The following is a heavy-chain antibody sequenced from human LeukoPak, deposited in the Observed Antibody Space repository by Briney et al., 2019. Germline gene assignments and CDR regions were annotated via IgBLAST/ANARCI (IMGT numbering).Heavy chain of an antibody. Sequence: SETLSLTCTVSGGSISSSSYYWGWIRQPPGRGLEWIGIIYYSGSTYYNPSLKSRVTISVDTSKNQFSLKLTSVTAADTAVYYCARVDGSCSGGSCPSGNWFDPWGQGTLVTVSS. V-gene: IGHV4-39*07. CDR3: ARVDGSCSGGSCPSGNWFDP. CDR1: GGSISSSSYY. D-gene: IGHD2-15*01. CDR2: IYYSGST. J-gene: IGHJ5*02.